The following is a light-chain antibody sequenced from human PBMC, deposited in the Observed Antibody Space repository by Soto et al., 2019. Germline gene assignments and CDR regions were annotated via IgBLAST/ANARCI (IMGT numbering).Light chain of an antibody. V-gene: IGLV2-14*01. CDR1: SSDVGGYNY. CDR2: EVS. CDR3: SSFTSAYTFV. J-gene: IGLJ1*01. Sequence: QSALTQPASAPGSAVQSIAIPCTRTSSDVGGYNYVSWYQQHPGKAPKLLLSEVSKRPSGVSDRFSGSKSGNTASLTISGLQTRDEADYYCSSFTSAYTFVFGTGTKVTVL.